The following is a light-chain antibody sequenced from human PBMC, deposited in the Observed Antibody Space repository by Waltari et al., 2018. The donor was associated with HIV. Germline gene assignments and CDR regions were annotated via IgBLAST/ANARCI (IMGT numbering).Light chain of an antibody. CDR2: AVT. Sequence: QSVLTQPASVSGSPGQSITISCSGTSSDVGGYNYVSWDQQHPDKAPTLIIFAVTTRPSGVSDRFSGSTSGNTASLTISGLQAEDEADYYCISYTSNTFAYVFGTGTKVTVL. CDR3: ISYTSNTFAYV. CDR1: SSDVGGYNY. J-gene: IGLJ1*01. V-gene: IGLV2-14*01.